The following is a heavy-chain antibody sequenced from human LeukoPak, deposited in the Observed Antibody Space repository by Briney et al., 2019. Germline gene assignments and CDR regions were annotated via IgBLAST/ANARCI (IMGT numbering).Heavy chain of an antibody. CDR1: GDSISSSSYY. CDR2: IYYIGST. D-gene: IGHD3-10*01. J-gene: IGHJ5*02. Sequence: PSETLSLTCTVSGDSISSSSYYWGWIPQPPGKGLGWIGSIYYIGSTYYNPSLTSRVTISVDTSKNQYSLKLTSVTAADTAVYYCARHLRPSVWFGELLHWIDPWGQGTLVTVSS. V-gene: IGHV4-39*01. CDR3: ARHLRPSVWFGELLHWIDP.